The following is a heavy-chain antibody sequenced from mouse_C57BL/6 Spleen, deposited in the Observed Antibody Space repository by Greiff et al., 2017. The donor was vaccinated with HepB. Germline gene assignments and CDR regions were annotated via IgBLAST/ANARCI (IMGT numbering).Heavy chain of an antibody. D-gene: IGHD1-1*01. J-gene: IGHJ3*01. CDR3: ARWDYYGSSYLFAY. V-gene: IGHV1-69*01. CDR1: GYTFTSYW. Sequence: QVQLQQPGAELVMPGASVKLSCKASGYTFTSYWMHWVKQRPGQGLEWIGEIDPSDSYTNYNQKFKGKSTLTVDKSSSTAYMQLSSLTSEDSAVYYCARWDYYGSSYLFAYWGQGTLVTVSA. CDR2: IDPSDSYT.